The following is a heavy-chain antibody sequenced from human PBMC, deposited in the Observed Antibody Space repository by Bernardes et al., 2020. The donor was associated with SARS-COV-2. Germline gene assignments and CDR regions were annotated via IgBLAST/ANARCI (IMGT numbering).Heavy chain of an antibody. V-gene: IGHV4-61*01. Sequence: SETLSLTCSVSRGSVSFGSNYWTWIRQPPGKGLEWIGYIYYPGSINYNPSLKSRVTISVDTSKNQFSLKLTSVTAADTAVYYCVRGTGFCSGGSCGWIDPWGQGTLVSGSS. J-gene: IGHJ5*02. CDR3: VRGTGFCSGGSCGWIDP. CDR2: IYYPGSI. CDR1: RGSVSFGSNY. D-gene: IGHD2-15*01.